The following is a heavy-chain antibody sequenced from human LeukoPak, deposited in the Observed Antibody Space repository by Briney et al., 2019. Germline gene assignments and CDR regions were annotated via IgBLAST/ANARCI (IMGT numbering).Heavy chain of an antibody. CDR1: GFTFSGYE. CDR3: ARDRFFDV. Sequence: GGSLRLSCAASGFTFSGYEMNWVRQAPGKGLEWVSLIESGATTYYSHSAKGRFTISRDSSKNTLYLQMNSLRAEDTAVYYCARDRFFDVWGQGTMVTVSS. J-gene: IGHJ3*01. CDR2: IESGATT. V-gene: IGHV3-66*01.